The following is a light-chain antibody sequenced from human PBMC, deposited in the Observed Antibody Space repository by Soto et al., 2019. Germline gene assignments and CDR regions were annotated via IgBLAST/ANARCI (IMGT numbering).Light chain of an antibody. J-gene: IGLJ2*01. CDR3: QSYDSSLSALV. CDR1: SSNIGAGYD. V-gene: IGLV1-40*01. Sequence: QSVLTQPPSVSGAPGQRVTISCTGSSSNIGAGYDVNWYQQLPGTAPKLLIYDNNNRPSGVPDRFSGSKSGTSASLAITGLQAEDEADYYCQSYDSSLSALVFGGGTKLTVL. CDR2: DNN.